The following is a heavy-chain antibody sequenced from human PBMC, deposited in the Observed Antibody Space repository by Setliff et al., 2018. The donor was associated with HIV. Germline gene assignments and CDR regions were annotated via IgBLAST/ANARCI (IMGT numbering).Heavy chain of an antibody. V-gene: IGHV1-2*02. CDR1: GYSFTTYY. Sequence: ASVKVSCKASGYSFTTYYIHWMRQAPGQGLEWVAVINCENGDTTYAQNFKDRVPVTSDSTTRTAYMELKRLKSDDTAVYFCATDNRFDYNSGWPLDYWGQGTLVTVSS. J-gene: IGHJ4*02. CDR3: ATDNRFDYNSGWPLDY. CDR2: INCENGDT. D-gene: IGHD6-19*01.